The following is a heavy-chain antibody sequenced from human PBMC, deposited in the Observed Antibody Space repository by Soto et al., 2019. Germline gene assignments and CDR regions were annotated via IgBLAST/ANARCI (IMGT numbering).Heavy chain of an antibody. J-gene: IGHJ5*02. Sequence: PWGSLRLSCTASGFTFGEYGMSWVRQAPGKGLEWVSSINSNSKDIFYADSVKGRFTVSRDNAENSLYLEMSSLRAEDTAVYYCAKSLAARLDWFDPWGQGTLVTVSS. CDR2: INSNSKDI. V-gene: IGHV3-21*01. CDR1: GFTFGEYG. D-gene: IGHD6-6*01. CDR3: AKSLAARLDWFDP.